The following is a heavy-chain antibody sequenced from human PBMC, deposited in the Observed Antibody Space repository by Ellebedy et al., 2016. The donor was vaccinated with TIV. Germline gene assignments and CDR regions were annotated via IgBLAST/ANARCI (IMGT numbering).Heavy chain of an antibody. D-gene: IGHD4/OR15-4a*01. CDR1: GFTFSTYA. V-gene: IGHV3-30*10. CDR3: ARDEWRYGDYYYNGMDV. CDR2: ISYGGNDQ. Sequence: GESLKISCAASGFTFSTYAMHWVRQAPGKGLEWVALISYGGNDQYYTDSVKGRFSISRDNSKDTVYLQMNNLRPEDTAVYYCARDEWRYGDYYYNGMDVWGQGTTVTVSS. J-gene: IGHJ6*02.